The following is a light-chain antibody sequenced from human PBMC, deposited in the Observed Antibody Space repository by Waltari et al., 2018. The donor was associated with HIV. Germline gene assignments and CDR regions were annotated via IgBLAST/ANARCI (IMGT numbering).Light chain of an antibody. CDR1: QNINKY. J-gene: IGKJ1*01. V-gene: IGKV1-5*03. CDR2: KAS. CDR3: QQYNTYPRT. Sequence: DIQMTQSPSTLSASVGDRVTLTCRASQNINKYLAWYQQKPGKAPNLLIYKASSLESGVPSRFSGSGSRTDFTLTISSLQPDDVATYYCQQYNTYPRTFGQGTKVEIK.